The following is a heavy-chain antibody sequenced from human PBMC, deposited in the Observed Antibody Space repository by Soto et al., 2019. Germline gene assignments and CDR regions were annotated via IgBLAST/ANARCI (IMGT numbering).Heavy chain of an antibody. D-gene: IGHD3-22*01. CDR2: INSDGSST. CDR1: GFTFSSYW. CDR3: AREWAYYYDSSGYPPLRY. V-gene: IGHV3-74*01. J-gene: IGHJ4*02. Sequence: EVQLVESGGGLVQPGGSLRLSCAASGFTFSSYWMHWVRQAPGKGLVWVSRINSDGSSTSYADSVKGRFTISRDNAKNTLYLQMNSLRAEDTAVYYCAREWAYYYDSSGYPPLRYWGQGTLVTVSS.